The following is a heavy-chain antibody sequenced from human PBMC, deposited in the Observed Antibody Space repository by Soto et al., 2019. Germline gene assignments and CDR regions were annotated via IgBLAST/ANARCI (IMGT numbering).Heavy chain of an antibody. D-gene: IGHD2-15*01. CDR3: AREGCSGGSCPYYYYYYMDV. CDR2: ISAYNGNT. J-gene: IGHJ6*03. V-gene: IGHV1-18*01. CDR1: GYTFTSYG. Sequence: ASVKVSCKASGYTFTSYGISWVRQAPGQGLEWMGWISAYNGNTNYAQKLQGRVTMTTDTSTSTAYMELRSLRSDDTAVYYCAREGCSGGSCPYYYYYYMDVWGKGTTVTVSS.